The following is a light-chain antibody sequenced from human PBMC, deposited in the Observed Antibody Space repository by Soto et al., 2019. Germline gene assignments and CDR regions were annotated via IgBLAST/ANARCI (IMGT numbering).Light chain of an antibody. Sequence: DIQMTQSPSTLSASVGDGVTITCRASQSISTWLAWYQQKPGKAPKLLIYDASTLESGVPSRFSGSGSGTEFNLTISSLQPDDVATYYCQQYSIYWNTFGQGTKLEIK. V-gene: IGKV1-5*01. J-gene: IGKJ2*01. CDR2: DAS. CDR3: QQYSIYWNT. CDR1: QSISTW.